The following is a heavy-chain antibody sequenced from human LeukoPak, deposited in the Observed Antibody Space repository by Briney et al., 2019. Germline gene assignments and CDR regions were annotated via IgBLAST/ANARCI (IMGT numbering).Heavy chain of an antibody. D-gene: IGHD6-13*01. CDR2: ISWNSGSI. J-gene: IGHJ4*02. CDR1: GFTFDDYA. CDR3: ARDLSSWYYFDY. Sequence: GRSLRLSCAASGFTFDDYAMHWVRQAPGKGLEWVSGISWNSGSIGYADSVKGRFTISRDNAKNSLYLQMNSLRAEDTAVYYCARDLSSWYYFDYWGQGTLVTVSS. V-gene: IGHV3-9*01.